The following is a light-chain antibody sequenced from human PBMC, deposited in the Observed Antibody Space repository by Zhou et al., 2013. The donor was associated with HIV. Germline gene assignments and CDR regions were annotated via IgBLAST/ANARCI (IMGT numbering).Light chain of an antibody. CDR3: QQYYNSSRT. CDR1: QSISSL. CDR2: KAS. Sequence: DIQMTQSPSTLSASVGDRVTITCRASQSISSLLAWYQQKPGKAPKLLIYKASSLESGVPSRFSGSGSGTEFTLTISSLQPDDFATYYCQQYYNSSRTFGQGTKLEI. V-gene: IGKV1-5*03. J-gene: IGKJ2*01.